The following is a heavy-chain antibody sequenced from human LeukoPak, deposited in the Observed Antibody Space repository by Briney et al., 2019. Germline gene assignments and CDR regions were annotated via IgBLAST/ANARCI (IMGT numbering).Heavy chain of an antibody. J-gene: IGHJ4*02. V-gene: IGHV3-9*03. D-gene: IGHD6-13*01. CDR1: GFTFDDYA. CDR2: ISWNSGSI. Sequence: PGRSLRLSCAASGFTFDDYAMHWVRQAPGKGLEWVSGISWNSGSIGYADSVKGRFTISRDNAENSLYLQMNSLRAEDMALYYCAKDIAAAGTGGFDYWGQGTLVTVSS. CDR3: AKDIAAAGTGGFDY.